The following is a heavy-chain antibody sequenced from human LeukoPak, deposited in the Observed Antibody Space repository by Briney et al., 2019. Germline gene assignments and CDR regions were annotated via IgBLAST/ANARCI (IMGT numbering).Heavy chain of an antibody. J-gene: IGHJ5*02. V-gene: IGHV1-69*04. CDR3: AREKGDIVVVPAARSWFDP. CDR2: IIPIFGIA. D-gene: IGHD2-2*01. Sequence: ASVKVSCKASGGTFSSYAISWVRQAPGQGLEWMGRIIPIFGIASYAQKFQGRVTITADKSTSTAYMELSSLRSEDTAVYYCAREKGDIVVVPAARSWFDPWGQGTLVTVSS. CDR1: GGTFSSYA.